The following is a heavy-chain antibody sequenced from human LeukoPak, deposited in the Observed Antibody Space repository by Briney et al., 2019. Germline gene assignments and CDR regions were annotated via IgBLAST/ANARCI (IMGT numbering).Heavy chain of an antibody. J-gene: IGHJ5*02. V-gene: IGHV1-46*01. CDR1: GYTFTSYY. D-gene: IGHD1-26*01. CDR2: INPRGGST. Sequence: GASVKVSCKASGYTFTSYYMHWVRQAPGEGRGWVGMINPRGGSTSYAQKFQGRVTMTRDMSTSTVYMELSSLRSEDTAVYYCARDKGGSYYPSNWFDPWGQGTLVTVSS. CDR3: ARDKGGSYYPSNWFDP.